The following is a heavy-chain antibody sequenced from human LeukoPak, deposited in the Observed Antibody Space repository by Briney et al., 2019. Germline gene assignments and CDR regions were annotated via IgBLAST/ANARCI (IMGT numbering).Heavy chain of an antibody. Sequence: PGGSLRLSCAASGFTFSGFWMSRVCQAPGKGLEWVANIKVDGSEKNYVDSVRGRFTISRDNAKNSLYLQMNSLGAEDTAVYYCTRNGRSLDYWGQGTLVTVSS. CDR1: GFTFSGFW. D-gene: IGHD2-15*01. CDR2: IKVDGSEK. J-gene: IGHJ4*02. CDR3: TRNGRSLDY. V-gene: IGHV3-7*01.